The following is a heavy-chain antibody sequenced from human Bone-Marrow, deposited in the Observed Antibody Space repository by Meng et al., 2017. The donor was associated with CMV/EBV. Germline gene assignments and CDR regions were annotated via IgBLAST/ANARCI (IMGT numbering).Heavy chain of an antibody. Sequence: GGSLRLSCAASAFTFNSYAIHWVRQAPGKGLEWVSSISSSSSYIYYADSVKGRFTISRDNAKNSLYLQMNSLRAGDTAVYYCAREQRVIGSSLNWYFDLWGRGTLVTVSS. CDR2: ISSSSSYI. J-gene: IGHJ2*01. CDR3: AREQRVIGSSLNWYFDL. CDR1: AFTFNSYA. V-gene: IGHV3-21*01. D-gene: IGHD1-26*01.